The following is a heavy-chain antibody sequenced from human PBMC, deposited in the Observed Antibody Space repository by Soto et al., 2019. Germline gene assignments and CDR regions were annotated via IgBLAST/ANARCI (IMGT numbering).Heavy chain of an antibody. D-gene: IGHD5-18*01. CDR1: GGSISSSNW. CDR2: IYHSGST. Sequence: QVQLQESGPGLVKPSRTLSLTCAVTGGSISSSNWWSWVRQPPGKGLEWIGEIYHSGSTNYNPSLKSRVTISVDKSKNQFSQKLSSVTAADTAVYYCARSQGGYSYVANWFDPWGQGTLVTVSS. J-gene: IGHJ5*02. CDR3: ARSQGGYSYVANWFDP. V-gene: IGHV4-4*02.